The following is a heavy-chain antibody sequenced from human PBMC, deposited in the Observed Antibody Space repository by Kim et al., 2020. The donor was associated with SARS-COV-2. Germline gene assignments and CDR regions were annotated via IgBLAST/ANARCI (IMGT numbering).Heavy chain of an antibody. V-gene: IGHV1-8*01. CDR2: TGNT. J-gene: IGHJ3*02. CDR3: ARQLTDI. D-gene: IGHD1-1*01. Sequence: TGNTGYAQKFQGRVTMTRNTSISTAYMELSSLRSEDTAVYYCARQLTDIWGQGTMVTVSS.